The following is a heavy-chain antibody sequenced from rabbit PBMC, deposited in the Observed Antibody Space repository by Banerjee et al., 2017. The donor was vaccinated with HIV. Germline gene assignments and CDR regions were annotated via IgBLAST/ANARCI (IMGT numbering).Heavy chain of an antibody. CDR2: IWTGDGST. CDR1: GFSFSSNYY. V-gene: IGHV1S43*01. D-gene: IGHD6-1*01. Sequence: QSLEESGGDLVKPGASLTLTCTASGFSFSSNYYMCWVRQAPGKGLEWIGCIWTGDGSTYYASWVNGRFTISRSTSLNTVDLKMTSLTAADTATYFCARDASYYTYAYTAYARYFNLWGPGTWSPS. J-gene: IGHJ4*01. CDR3: ARDASYYTYAYTAYARYFNL.